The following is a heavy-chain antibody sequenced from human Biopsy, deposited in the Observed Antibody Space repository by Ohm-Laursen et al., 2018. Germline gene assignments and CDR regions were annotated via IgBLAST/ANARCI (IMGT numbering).Heavy chain of an antibody. J-gene: IGHJ6*02. Sequence: SSVKVSCKVSGDRFSNYPISWVRQAPGQGLEWMGGIIPIFNTPKYAQRFQGRVTITADRSMTTAYMELSSLRSEDTAVYYCARDAELLSIGLDYNFGMVVWGQGTTVTVSS. V-gene: IGHV1-69*06. CDR1: GDRFSNYP. CDR3: ARDAELLSIGLDYNFGMVV. D-gene: IGHD1-14*01. CDR2: IIPIFNTP.